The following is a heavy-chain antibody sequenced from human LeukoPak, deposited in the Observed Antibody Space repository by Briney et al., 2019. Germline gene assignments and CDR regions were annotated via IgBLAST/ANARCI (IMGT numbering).Heavy chain of an antibody. CDR3: ASRAYYDSSGLDY. CDR2: VSNSGST. Sequence: SETLSLTCSVSGGSLRNYYWTWIRQPPGKGLEWIGHVSNSGSTKYNPSLKSRVTISIDTSKKHFSLKLSSVTAADTAVHYCASRAYYDSSGLDYWGQGILVTVSS. D-gene: IGHD3-22*01. J-gene: IGHJ4*02. CDR1: GGSLRNYY. V-gene: IGHV4-59*08.